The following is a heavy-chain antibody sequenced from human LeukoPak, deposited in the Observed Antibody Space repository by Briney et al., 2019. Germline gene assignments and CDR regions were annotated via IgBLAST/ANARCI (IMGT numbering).Heavy chain of an antibody. D-gene: IGHD1-1*01. Sequence: PGGSLRLSCVASGFTFSSYSMHWVRQAPGKGLEWVAVISYDGSNKYYADSVKGRFTISRDNSKNTLYLQMNSLRAEDTAVYYCARDQWNYYYYYGMDVWGQGTTVTVSS. CDR3: ARDQWNYYYYYGMDV. J-gene: IGHJ6*02. V-gene: IGHV3-30-3*01. CDR2: ISYDGSNK. CDR1: GFTFSSYS.